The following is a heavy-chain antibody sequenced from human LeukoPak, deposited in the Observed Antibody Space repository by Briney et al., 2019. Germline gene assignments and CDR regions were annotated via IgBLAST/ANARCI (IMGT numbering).Heavy chain of an antibody. CDR2: ISSSSSYI. D-gene: IGHD2-15*01. CDR3: ARDPGLLIYDY. J-gene: IGHJ4*02. Sequence: GGSLRLSCAASGFTFSSYSMNWVRQAPGKGLEWVSSISSSSSYIYYADSVKGRFTISRDNAKNSLYLQMNSLRAEDTAVYYCARDPGLLIYDYWGQGTLVTVSS. CDR1: GFTFSSYS. V-gene: IGHV3-21*01.